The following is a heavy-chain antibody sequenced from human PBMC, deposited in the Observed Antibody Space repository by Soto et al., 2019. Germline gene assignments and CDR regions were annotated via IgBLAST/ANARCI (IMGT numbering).Heavy chain of an antibody. CDR1: GGSISSYY. V-gene: IGHV4-59*01. Sequence: SETLSLTCTVSGGSISSYYWSLIRQPPGKGLEWIGYIYYSGSTNYNPSLKSRVTISVDTSKNQFSLKLSSVTAADTAVYYCARSHFGYLYGIDVWGKGTTVTVSS. CDR2: IYYSGST. D-gene: IGHD3-16*01. J-gene: IGHJ6*04. CDR3: ARSHFGYLYGIDV.